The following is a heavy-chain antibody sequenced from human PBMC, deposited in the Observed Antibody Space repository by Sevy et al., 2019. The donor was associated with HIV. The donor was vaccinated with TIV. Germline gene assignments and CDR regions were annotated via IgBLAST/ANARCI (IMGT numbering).Heavy chain of an antibody. Sequence: GSLRLSCVASGFNFNIYSFSWVRQTPGKGLEWVSTLSFGCGKINYADSVQGRFTISRDDSKNTLYLEMNSLRVEDTAIYYCAREGCSKPHDYWGQGTLVTVSS. D-gene: IGHD3-10*02. V-gene: IGHV3-23*01. J-gene: IGHJ4*02. CDR3: AREGCSKPHDY. CDR1: GFNFNIYS. CDR2: LSFGCGKI.